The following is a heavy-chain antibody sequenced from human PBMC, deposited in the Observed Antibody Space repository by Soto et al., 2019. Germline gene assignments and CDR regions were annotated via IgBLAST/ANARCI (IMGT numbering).Heavy chain of an antibody. CDR2: IIPIFGTV. Sequence: ASVKVSCKASGGTFSSYAISWVRQAPGQGLEWMGGIIPIFGTVNYAQKFQSRVTITADESTSTAYMELSSLRSEDTAVYYCARHDCISSSCYYYYYYGMDVWGQGTTVTVSS. CDR3: ARHDCISSSCYYYYYYGMDV. CDR1: GGTFSSYA. V-gene: IGHV1-69*13. J-gene: IGHJ6*02. D-gene: IGHD2-2*01.